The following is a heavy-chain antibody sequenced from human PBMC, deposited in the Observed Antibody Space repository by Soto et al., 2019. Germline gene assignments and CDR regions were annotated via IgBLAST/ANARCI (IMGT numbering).Heavy chain of an antibody. V-gene: IGHV3-33*01. CDR1: GFTFSSYG. CDR3: ARGVDYGGNTNRDRGNWFDP. Sequence: QVQLVESGGGVVQPGRSLRLSCAASGFTFSSYGMHWVRQAPGKGLEWVAVIWYDGSNKYYADSVKGRFTISRDNSKNTLYLQMNSLRAEDTAVYYCARGVDYGGNTNRDRGNWFDPWGQGTLVTVSS. D-gene: IGHD4-17*01. J-gene: IGHJ5*02. CDR2: IWYDGSNK.